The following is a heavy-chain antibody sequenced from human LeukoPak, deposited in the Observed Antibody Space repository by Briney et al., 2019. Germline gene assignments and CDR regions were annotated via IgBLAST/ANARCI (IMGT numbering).Heavy chain of an antibody. CDR1: GYSFATKY. CDR2: INPASGVT. V-gene: IGHV1-2*02. Sequence: ASVKVSCKASGYSFATKYMHWVRQAHGQGLEWMGWINPASGVTHYAQKFQGRVTMSRGTSITTAYMELTGLISDDTAIYYCARSRWELDADYWGQGTLVTVSS. CDR3: ARSRWELDADY. D-gene: IGHD1-26*01. J-gene: IGHJ4*02.